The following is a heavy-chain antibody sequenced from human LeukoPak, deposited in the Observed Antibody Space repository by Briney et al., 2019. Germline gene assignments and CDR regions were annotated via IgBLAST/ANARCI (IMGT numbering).Heavy chain of an antibody. D-gene: IGHD1-26*01. CDR2: INPNSGGT. CDR1: GYTFTGYY. Sequence: GASVKVSCKASGYTFTGYYMHWVRQAPGQGLEWMGRINPNSGGTNYAQKFQGRVTMPRDTSISTAYVELSRLRSDDTAVYYCARYSGSYSGFDYWGQGTLVTVSS. J-gene: IGHJ4*02. V-gene: IGHV1-2*06. CDR3: ARYSGSYSGFDY.